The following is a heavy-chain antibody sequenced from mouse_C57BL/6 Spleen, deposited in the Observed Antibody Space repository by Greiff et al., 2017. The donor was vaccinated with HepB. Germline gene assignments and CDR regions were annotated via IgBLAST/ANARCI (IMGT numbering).Heavy chain of an antibody. D-gene: IGHD2-4*01. CDR3: AMVDYDYVFAY. V-gene: IGHV1-74*01. J-gene: IGHJ3*01. Sequence: QVQLQQPGAELVKPGASVKVSCKASGYTFTSYWMHWVKQRPGQGLEWIGRIHPSDSDTNYNQKFKGKATLTVDKSSSTAYMQLSILTSEDSAVYYCAMVDYDYVFAYWGQGTLVTVSA. CDR1: GYTFTSYW. CDR2: IHPSDSDT.